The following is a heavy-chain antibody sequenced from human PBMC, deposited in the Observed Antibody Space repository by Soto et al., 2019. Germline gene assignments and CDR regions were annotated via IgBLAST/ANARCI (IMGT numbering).Heavy chain of an antibody. CDR2: IKFDGSGI. CDR1: GFTFSVYW. CDR3: ARDSGYSSVDSVNHYFEY. V-gene: IGHV3-7*01. D-gene: IGHD5-12*01. Sequence: PVGSLRLSCVSSGFTFSVYWMSCVRQAPGEGLEWVARIKFDGSGIQYADSVKGRFSISRDNAGNSVYLQMNSLRAEDTAVYYCARDSGYSSVDSVNHYFEYWGQGALVIVSS. J-gene: IGHJ4*02.